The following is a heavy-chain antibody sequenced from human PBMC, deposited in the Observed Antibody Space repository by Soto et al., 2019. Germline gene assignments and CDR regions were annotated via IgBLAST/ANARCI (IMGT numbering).Heavy chain of an antibody. J-gene: IGHJ6*02. CDR1: GYIFTNYW. CDR2: IYPGDSDT. Sequence: VESLKIACKGSGYIFTNYWICCFLQMPVKVLEWMGIIYPGDSDTRYSPSFQGQVTISADKSISTAYLQWSSLMASDTAMYFCARLSDFWSGYPPYYGMDVWGQGTTVTVSS. V-gene: IGHV5-51*01. D-gene: IGHD3-3*01. CDR3: ARLSDFWSGYPPYYGMDV.